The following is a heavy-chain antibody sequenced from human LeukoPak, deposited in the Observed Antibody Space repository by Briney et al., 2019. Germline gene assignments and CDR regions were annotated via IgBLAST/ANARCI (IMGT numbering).Heavy chain of an antibody. D-gene: IGHD5-24*01. Sequence: HPGGSLRLSCAASGFTFSSYEMNCVRQAPGKGLEWVAVISYDGSNKYYADSVKGRFTISRDNSKNTLYLQMNSFRAEETAVYYYGRDRCVSCDGYNREDAFDIWGQGTMVTVSS. CDR3: GRDRCVSCDGYNREDAFDI. V-gene: IGHV3-30*04. CDR2: ISYDGSNK. J-gene: IGHJ3*02. CDR1: GFTFSSYE.